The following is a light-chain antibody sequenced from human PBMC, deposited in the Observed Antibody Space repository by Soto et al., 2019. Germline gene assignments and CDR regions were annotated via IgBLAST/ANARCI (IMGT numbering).Light chain of an antibody. CDR2: NVY. Sequence: QSALTQPASVSGSPGQSITISCTGTSSDVGAYNFVSWHQQHPGKAPKLMIYNVYDRPSGISYRFSGSKSGNTASLTVSGLQAEDEADYYCSSYSGTNNDVFGTGTKLTVL. V-gene: IGLV2-14*03. CDR1: SSDVGAYNF. CDR3: SSYSGTNNDV. J-gene: IGLJ1*01.